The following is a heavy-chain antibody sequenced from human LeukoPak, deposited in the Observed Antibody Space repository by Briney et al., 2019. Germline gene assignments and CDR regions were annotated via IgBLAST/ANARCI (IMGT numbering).Heavy chain of an antibody. CDR2: IYYSGST. CDR3: ARMGTIMGGFDY. Sequence: SETLSLTCTVSGGSISSYYWSWIRQPPGKGLEWIGYIYYSGSTNYNPSLKSRVTISVDTSKNQFSLKLSSVTAADTAVYYCARMGTIMGGFDYWGQGTLVTVSS. CDR1: GGSISSYY. J-gene: IGHJ4*02. V-gene: IGHV4-59*01. D-gene: IGHD5-12*01.